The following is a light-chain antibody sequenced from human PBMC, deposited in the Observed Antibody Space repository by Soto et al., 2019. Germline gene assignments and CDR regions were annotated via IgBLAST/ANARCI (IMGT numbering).Light chain of an antibody. CDR3: QHYNSYSEA. CDR1: QHIRNY. J-gene: IGKJ1*01. CDR2: KAS. Sequence: IQMTTLPSTLSQSVGGRFTITCQASQHIRNYLNSYQQKPGKAPKLLIYKASTLKSGVPSRFSGSGSGTEFTLTISSLQPDDFATYYCQHYNSYSEAFGQGTKVDIK. V-gene: IGKV1-5*03.